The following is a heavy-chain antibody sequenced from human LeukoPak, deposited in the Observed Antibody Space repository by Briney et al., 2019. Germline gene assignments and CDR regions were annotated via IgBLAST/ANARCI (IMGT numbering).Heavy chain of an antibody. D-gene: IGHD6-13*01. CDR2: IYPGDSDT. CDR3: ARLASYSKVYYYGMDV. Sequence: GESLQISCQGSGYSFTSYWIGWVRQMPGKGLEWMGIIYPGDSDTRYSPSFQGQVTISADKSISTAYLQWSSLKASDTAMYYCARLASYSKVYYYGMDVWGQGTTVTVSS. V-gene: IGHV5-51*01. CDR1: GYSFTSYW. J-gene: IGHJ6*02.